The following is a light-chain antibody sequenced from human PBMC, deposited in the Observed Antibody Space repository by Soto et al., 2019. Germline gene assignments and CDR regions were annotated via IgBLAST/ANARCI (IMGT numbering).Light chain of an antibody. V-gene: IGKV3-15*01. J-gene: IGKJ1*01. CDR3: QQYNNWPRT. Sequence: ERVMTQSPATLSVSPGERATLSCRASQSVSSNLAWYQQKPGQAPRLLIYDASTRVTGIPARFSGSGSGTEFTLTISSLQSEDFEVYYCQQYNNWPRTFGQGTKVDIK. CDR1: QSVSSN. CDR2: DAS.